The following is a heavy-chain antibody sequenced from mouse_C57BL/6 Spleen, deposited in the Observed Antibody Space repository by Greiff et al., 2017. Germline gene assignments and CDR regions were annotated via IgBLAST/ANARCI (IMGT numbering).Heavy chain of an antibody. CDR3: ARRGYYGSSLDY. CDR2: INPNNGGT. D-gene: IGHD1-1*01. J-gene: IGHJ2*01. CDR1: GYTFTDYN. Sequence: VQLQQSGPELVKPGASVKIPCKASGYTFTDYNMAWVKQSHGKSLEWIGDINPNNGGTIYNQKFKGKATMTVDKSSSTAYMELRSLTSEDTAVYYCARRGYYGSSLDYWGQGTTLTVSS. V-gene: IGHV1-18*01.